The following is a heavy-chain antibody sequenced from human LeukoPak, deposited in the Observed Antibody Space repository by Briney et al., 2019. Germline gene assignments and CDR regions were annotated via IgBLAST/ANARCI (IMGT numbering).Heavy chain of an antibody. J-gene: IGHJ4*02. CDR3: ARGRISSAWFAHFDY. CDR2: IYYSGST. D-gene: IGHD6-19*01. V-gene: IGHV4-59*01. CDR1: GGSISSYY. Sequence: SETLSLTCTVSGGSISSYYWSWIRQPPGKGLEWIGYIYYSGSTNYNPSLKSRVTISVDTSKNQFSLKLSSVTAADTAVYYCARGRISSAWFAHFDYWGQGTLVTVSS.